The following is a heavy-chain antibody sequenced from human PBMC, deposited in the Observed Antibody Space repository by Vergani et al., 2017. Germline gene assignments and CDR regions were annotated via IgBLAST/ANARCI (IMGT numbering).Heavy chain of an antibody. Sequence: EVQLLQSEGAVVQPGGSLRLSCVAFGFTFSSHAMSWVRQGHGQGLEWVSSIKNTGDSTHYADSVKGRFTISRDNSKNTLYLQMNSLRVEDTAVYYCARVLGSYRHYFDYWGQGTLVTVSS. V-gene: IGHV3-23*01. CDR1: GFTFSSHA. CDR2: IKNTGDST. D-gene: IGHD1-26*01. J-gene: IGHJ4*02. CDR3: ARVLGSYRHYFDY.